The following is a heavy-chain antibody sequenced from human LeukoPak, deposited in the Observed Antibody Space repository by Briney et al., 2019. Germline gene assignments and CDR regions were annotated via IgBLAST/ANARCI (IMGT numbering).Heavy chain of an antibody. Sequence: QPGGSLRLSCAASGFTFSSYSMTWVRQAPGKGLEWVSYISSSSSTIYSADSVKGRFTISRDNAKNSLYLQMNSLRAEDTAVYFCARDGGNSAYNYFDYWGQGTLVTVSS. CDR1: GFTFSSYS. CDR3: ARDGGNSAYNYFDY. V-gene: IGHV3-48*04. J-gene: IGHJ4*02. CDR2: ISSSSSTI. D-gene: IGHD3-16*01.